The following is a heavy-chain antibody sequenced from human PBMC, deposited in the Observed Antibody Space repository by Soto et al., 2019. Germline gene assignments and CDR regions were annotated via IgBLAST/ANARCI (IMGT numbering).Heavy chain of an antibody. D-gene: IGHD6-13*01. CDR2: ISYDGSNK. V-gene: IGHV3-30-3*01. Sequence: GGSLRLSCAASGFTFSSYAMHWVRQAPGEGLEWVAVISYDGSNKYYADSVKGRFTISRDNSKNTLYLQMNSLRAEDTAVYYCARDVVAAAGDKFDYWGQGTLVTVSS. CDR1: GFTFSSYA. CDR3: ARDVVAAAGDKFDY. J-gene: IGHJ4*02.